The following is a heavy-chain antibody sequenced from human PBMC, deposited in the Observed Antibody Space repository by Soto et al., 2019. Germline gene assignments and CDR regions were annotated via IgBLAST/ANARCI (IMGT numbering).Heavy chain of an antibody. CDR3: VRDYHYAFDI. CDR2: ISGNGKTD. CDR1: GFTFSSYT. J-gene: IGHJ3*02. D-gene: IGHD2-2*01. V-gene: IGHV3-48*02. Sequence: EVQLVESGGGLVQPGGSLRLSCVASGFTFSSYTMNWVRQAPGKGPEWVSYISGNGKTDYYADSVRGRLTISRDNARDSVHLQMNSLRDEDTAVYYCVRDYHYAFDIWGQGTMVTVSS.